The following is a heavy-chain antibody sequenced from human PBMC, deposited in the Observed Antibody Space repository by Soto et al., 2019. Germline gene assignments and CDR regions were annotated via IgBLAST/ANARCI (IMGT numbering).Heavy chain of an antibody. J-gene: IGHJ3*02. CDR1: GGSIGSSNW. V-gene: IGHV4-4*02. CDR3: ARDRYDSSGYVIIDAFDI. Sequence: PSETLSLTCAVSGGSIGSSNWWSWVRQPPGKGLEWIGEIYHSGSTNYNPSFKSRVTISVDKSKNQFSLKLSSVTAADTALYYCARDRYDSSGYVIIDAFDIWGQGTMVTVSS. CDR2: IYHSGST. D-gene: IGHD3-22*01.